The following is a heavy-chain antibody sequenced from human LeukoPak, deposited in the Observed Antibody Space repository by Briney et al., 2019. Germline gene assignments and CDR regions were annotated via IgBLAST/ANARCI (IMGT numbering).Heavy chain of an antibody. CDR1: GFTFSRNS. CDR2: ISSTSSYI. CDR3: ARTGRSDAFDI. J-gene: IGHJ3*02. D-gene: IGHD1-14*01. Sequence: GGSLRLSCAASGFTFSRNSMNWVRQAPGKGLEWVSSISSTSSYIYYADSVKGRFTISRDNAKNSLYLQMNSLRVEDTAVYYCARTGRSDAFDIWGQGTMVTVSS. V-gene: IGHV3-21*01.